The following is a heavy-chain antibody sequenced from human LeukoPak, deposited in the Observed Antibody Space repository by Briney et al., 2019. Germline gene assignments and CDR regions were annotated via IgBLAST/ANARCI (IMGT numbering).Heavy chain of an antibody. Sequence: ASVKVSCKASGYTFTGYYMHWVRQAPGQGLEWMGWINPNSGGTNYEQKFQGRVTMTRDTSISTAYMELSRLRSDDTAVYYCARDLAAAGHFDYWGQGTLVTVSS. CDR3: ARDLAAAGHFDY. D-gene: IGHD6-13*01. V-gene: IGHV1-2*02. J-gene: IGHJ4*02. CDR2: INPNSGGT. CDR1: GYTFTGYY.